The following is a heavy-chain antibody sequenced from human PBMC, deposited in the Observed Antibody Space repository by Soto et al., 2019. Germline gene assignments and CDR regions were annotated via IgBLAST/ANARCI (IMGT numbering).Heavy chain of an antibody. V-gene: IGHV3-30-3*01. D-gene: IGHD1-20*01. CDR1: GFTFSSYP. J-gene: IGHJ4*01. Sequence: PGGSLRLSCEASGFTFSSYPMHWVRQAPGKGLEWVTVISYDGGNQYYADSVKGRFTISRDNSKDTLYLQMHSLRSDDTAVYFCARGPITQTSFIDHWGHVTLVTVSS. CDR3: ARGPITQTSFIDH. CDR2: ISYDGGNQ.